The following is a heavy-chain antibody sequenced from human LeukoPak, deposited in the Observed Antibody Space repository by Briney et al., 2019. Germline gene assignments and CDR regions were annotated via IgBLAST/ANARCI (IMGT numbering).Heavy chain of an antibody. Sequence: PGGPLRLSCAASGFTFSSYDMSWVRQAPGKGLEWVSSISASGGSTYYADSVKGRFAISRDYSKNTLYLQMSSLRADDTAIYYCARDLEAARPGYWGQGTLVTVSS. CDR3: ARDLEAARPGY. D-gene: IGHD6-6*01. CDR1: GFTFSSYD. CDR2: ISASGGST. V-gene: IGHV3-23*01. J-gene: IGHJ4*02.